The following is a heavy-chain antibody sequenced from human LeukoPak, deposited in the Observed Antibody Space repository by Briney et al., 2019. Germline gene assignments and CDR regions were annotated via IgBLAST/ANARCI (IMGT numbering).Heavy chain of an antibody. CDR3: AKSHYYGSGSYYNFDGD. CDR1: GFTFSTFA. Sequence: GGSLRLSCAASGFTFSTFAMSWVRQAPGKGLEWVSVTSASGGSTYYADSVKGRFTISRDNSKSTLYLQMNSLRAEDTAIYYCAKSHYYGSGSYYNFDGDWGQGTLVTVSS. J-gene: IGHJ4*02. V-gene: IGHV3-23*01. D-gene: IGHD3-10*01. CDR2: TSASGGST.